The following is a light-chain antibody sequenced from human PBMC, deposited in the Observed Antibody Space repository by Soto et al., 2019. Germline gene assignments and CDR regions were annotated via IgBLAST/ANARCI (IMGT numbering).Light chain of an antibody. CDR1: QTVSRN. CDR2: DIS. Sequence: VMTQSPSSLSVSPLERSTLSCRASQTVSRNLAWYQQRPGQAPRLLIYDISNRATGVPARFSGSGSETEFTLTIRSLQSEDFAVYFCQQYNNWPSFGQGTRLEIK. V-gene: IGKV3-15*01. CDR3: QQYNNWPS. J-gene: IGKJ5*01.